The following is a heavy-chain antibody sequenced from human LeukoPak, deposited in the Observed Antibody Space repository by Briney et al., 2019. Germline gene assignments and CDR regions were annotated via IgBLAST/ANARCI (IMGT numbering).Heavy chain of an antibody. CDR3: ARAPYGGNHYYYGMDV. CDR1: GFTFSSYW. Sequence: PGGSLRLSCAASGFTFSSYWMSWVRQAPGKGLEWVANIKQDGSEKYYVDSVKGRFTISRDNAKNSLYLQMNSLRAEDTAVYYCARAPYGGNHYYYGMDVWGQGTTVTVSS. CDR2: IKQDGSEK. J-gene: IGHJ6*02. D-gene: IGHD4-23*01. V-gene: IGHV3-7*01.